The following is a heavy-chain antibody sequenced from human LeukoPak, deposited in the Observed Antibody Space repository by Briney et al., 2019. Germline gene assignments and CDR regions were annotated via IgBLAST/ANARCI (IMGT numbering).Heavy chain of an antibody. CDR1: GFTFNDAW. CDR2: IKNRGDGGTT. Sequence: GGSLRLSCAASGFTFNDAWMTWVRQAPGKGLEWVGRIKNRGDGGTTDYAAPVKGRFTISRDDSKNTLYLQMNSLRAEDTAVYYCARDLCGGDCYPGGYFDYWGQGTLVTVSS. J-gene: IGHJ4*02. CDR3: ARDLCGGDCYPGGYFDY. V-gene: IGHV3-15*01. D-gene: IGHD2-21*02.